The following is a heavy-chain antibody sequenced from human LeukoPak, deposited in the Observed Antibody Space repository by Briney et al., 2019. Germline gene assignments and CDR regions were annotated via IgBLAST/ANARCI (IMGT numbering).Heavy chain of an antibody. CDR3: ARDGCSGWCSGYDY. J-gene: IGHJ4*02. Sequence: GASVTVSCKSSGYTLTGYYMHWVRHAPGQGLEWMGWINPNSGGTNYAQKFQGRVTMTRDTSISTAYMELSRLRSDDTAVYYCARDGCSGWCSGYDYWGQGTLVTVSS. D-gene: IGHD6-19*01. V-gene: IGHV1-2*02. CDR1: GYTLTGYY. CDR2: INPNSGGT.